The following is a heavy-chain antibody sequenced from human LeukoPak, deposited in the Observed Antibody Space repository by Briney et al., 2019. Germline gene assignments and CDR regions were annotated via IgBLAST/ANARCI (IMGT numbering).Heavy chain of an antibody. J-gene: IGHJ4*02. V-gene: IGHV4-39*01. Sequence: SETLSLTCTVSGGSISSSSYYWGWIRQPPGKGLEWIGSIYYSGSTYYNPSLKSRVTISVDTSKNQFSLKLSSVTAADTAVYYCARGRGGYSYGFPPFFDYWGQGTLVTVSS. CDR2: IYYSGST. CDR3: ARGRGGYSYGFPPFFDY. CDR1: GGSISSSSYY. D-gene: IGHD5-18*01.